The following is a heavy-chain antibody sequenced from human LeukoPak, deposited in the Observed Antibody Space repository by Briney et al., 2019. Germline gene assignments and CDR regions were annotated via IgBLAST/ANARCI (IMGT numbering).Heavy chain of an antibody. Sequence: GGSLRLSCAASGFIFEDNGMSWVRQAPGKGLEWVSGINWNGETTGYVDSVKGRFTISRDNAKNSLYLQMNSLRVEDTALYYCATHPYYYGSGSYPHYLDYWGQGTLVTVSS. V-gene: IGHV3-20*04. CDR2: INWNGETT. J-gene: IGHJ4*02. CDR3: ATHPYYYGSGSYPHYLDY. CDR1: GFIFEDNG. D-gene: IGHD3-10*01.